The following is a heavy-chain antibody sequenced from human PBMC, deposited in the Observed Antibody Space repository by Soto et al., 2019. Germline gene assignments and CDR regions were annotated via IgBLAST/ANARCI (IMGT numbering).Heavy chain of an antibody. CDR1: GYSFTSYW. V-gene: IGHV5-51*01. Sequence: GESLKISCKGSGYSFTSYWIGWVRQMPGKGLEWMGIIYPGDSDTRYSPSFQGQVTISADKSISTAYLQWSSLKASDTAMYYCARSRRYFDWLANFDYWGQGTLVTVSS. CDR2: IYPGDSDT. J-gene: IGHJ4*02. D-gene: IGHD3-9*01. CDR3: ARSRRYFDWLANFDY.